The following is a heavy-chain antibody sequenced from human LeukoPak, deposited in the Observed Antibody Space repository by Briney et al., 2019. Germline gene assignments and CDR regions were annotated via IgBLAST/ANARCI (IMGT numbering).Heavy chain of an antibody. J-gene: IGHJ4*02. D-gene: IGHD2-15*01. CDR2: ISWNSDNI. CDR3: AKEFSAASRGGDY. Sequence: PGGSLRLSCAASGFTSNDYVMYWVRQAPGKGLEWVSGISWNSDNIAYADSVKGRFTISRDNAKNSLYLQMNSLRSEDTALYYCAKEFSAASRGGDYWGQGTLVTVSS. V-gene: IGHV3-9*02. CDR1: GFTSNDYV.